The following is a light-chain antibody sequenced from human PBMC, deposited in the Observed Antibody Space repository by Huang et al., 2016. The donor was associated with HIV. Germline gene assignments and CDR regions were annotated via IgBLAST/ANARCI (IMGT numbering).Light chain of an antibody. J-gene: IGKJ4*01. CDR3: QQLNTYPLT. CDR1: QGIRNY. CDR2: AAS. Sequence: SQLTQSPSSLSASVGDRVTITCRASQGIRNYLAWYQQMPGKAPKLLISAASTLQGAVPPRFSGSGSGTDFTLTISSLQPEDFATYYCQQLNTYPLTFGGGTKVEIK. V-gene: IGKV1-9*01.